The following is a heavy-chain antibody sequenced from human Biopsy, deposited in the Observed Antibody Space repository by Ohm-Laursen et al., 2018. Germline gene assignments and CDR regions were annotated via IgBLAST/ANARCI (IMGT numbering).Heavy chain of an antibody. CDR2: IYAGATT. CDR1: KFTVSTNS. D-gene: IGHD2-2*02. Sequence: SLRLSCSASKFTVSTNSMSWVRPAPGKGLEWVSVIYAGATTYYPDSVKGRLTISRDNSRNTLYLQMNSLRVEDMAVYYCARDMSHLYGMDVWGQGTTVTVSS. CDR3: ARDMSHLYGMDV. V-gene: IGHV3-66*01. J-gene: IGHJ6*02.